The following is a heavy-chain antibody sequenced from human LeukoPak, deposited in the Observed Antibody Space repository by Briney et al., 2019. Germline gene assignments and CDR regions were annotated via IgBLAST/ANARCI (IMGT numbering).Heavy chain of an antibody. J-gene: IGHJ6*03. CDR1: GFTFSSYS. CDR3: ARGIYYYYYYMDA. Sequence: GGSLRPSWAASGFTFSSYSVNWVRQAPGMGLEWVSYISSSSSTIHYADSVKGRFTISRDNAKNSLYLQMNSLRAEDTAVYYCARGIYYYYYYMDAWGKGTTVTVSS. CDR2: ISSSSSTI. V-gene: IGHV3-48*01.